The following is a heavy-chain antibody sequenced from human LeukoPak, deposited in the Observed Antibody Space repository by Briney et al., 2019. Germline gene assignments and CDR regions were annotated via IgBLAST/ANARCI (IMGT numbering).Heavy chain of an antibody. CDR3: ARELDWGAVNDAFDI. J-gene: IGHJ3*02. CDR2: IYTSGST. D-gene: IGHD3/OR15-3a*01. CDR1: GGSISSYY. Sequence: PSETLSLTCTVSGGSISSYYWSWIRQPPGKGLEWIGRIYTSGSTNYNPSLKSRVTISVDTSKNQFSLKLSSVTAADTAVYYCARELDWGAVNDAFDIWGQGTMVTVSS. V-gene: IGHV4-4*08.